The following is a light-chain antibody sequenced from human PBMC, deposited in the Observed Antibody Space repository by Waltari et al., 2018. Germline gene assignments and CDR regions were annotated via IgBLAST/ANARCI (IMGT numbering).Light chain of an antibody. CDR2: GAS. V-gene: IGKV3-20*01. J-gene: IGKJ1*01. CDR1: QSVGRS. CDR3: QHYVRLPVT. Sequence: EIVLTQSPGTLSLSPGERVTLSCRASQSVGRSLAWYQQEPGQAPRLLIYGASSRATGIPDRCSGSESGTDFSLTISRLAPDDLAVYYCQHYVRLPVTFGQGTKVEI.